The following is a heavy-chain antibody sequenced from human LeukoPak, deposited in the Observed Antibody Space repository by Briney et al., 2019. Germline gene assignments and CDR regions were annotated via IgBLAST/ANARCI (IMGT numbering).Heavy chain of an antibody. CDR1: GFTFSSHG. Sequence: PGGSLRLSRAASGFTFSSHGMHWVRQAPGKGLEWVAVISYDGSNKYYADSVKGRFTISRDNSRNTLYLQMNSLRAEDTAVYYCAKGERIVATIAGPDYWGQGTLVTVSS. J-gene: IGHJ4*02. D-gene: IGHD5-12*01. V-gene: IGHV3-30*18. CDR2: ISYDGSNK. CDR3: AKGERIVATIAGPDY.